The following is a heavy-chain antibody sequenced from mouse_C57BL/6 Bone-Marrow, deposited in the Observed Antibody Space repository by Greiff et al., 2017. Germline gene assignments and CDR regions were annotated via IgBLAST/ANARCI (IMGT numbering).Heavy chain of an antibody. J-gene: IGHJ3*01. V-gene: IGHV1-61*01. CDR1: GYTFTSYW. D-gene: IGHD1-1*02. Sequence: QVQLQQPGAELVRPGSSVKLSCKASGYTFTSYWMDWVKQRPGQGLEWIGNIYPSDSETHYNQKFKDKATLTVDKSSSTAYMQLSSLTSEDSAVYYCARSRYYGLFADWGQGTLVTVSA. CDR2: IYPSDSET. CDR3: ARSRYYGLFAD.